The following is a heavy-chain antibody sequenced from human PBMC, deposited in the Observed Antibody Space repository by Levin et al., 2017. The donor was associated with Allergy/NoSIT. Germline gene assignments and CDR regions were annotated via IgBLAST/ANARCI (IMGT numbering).Heavy chain of an antibody. J-gene: IGHJ6*02. V-gene: IGHV3-74*01. D-gene: IGHD4-17*01. Sequence: PGESLKISCAASGFTFSSYWMHWVRQAPGKGLVWVSRINSDGSSTSYADSVKGRFTISRDNAKNTLYLQMNSLRAEDTAVYYCARDPYGDYAGYGMDVWGQGTTVTVSS. CDR3: ARDPYGDYAGYGMDV. CDR1: GFTFSSYW. CDR2: INSDGSST.